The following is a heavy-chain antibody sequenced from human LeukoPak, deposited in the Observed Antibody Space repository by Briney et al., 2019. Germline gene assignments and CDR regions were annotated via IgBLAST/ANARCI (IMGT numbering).Heavy chain of an antibody. Sequence: GASVKVSCKASGYTFTDYYMHWVQQAPGKGLEWMGRVDPEDGETIYAEKFQGRVTITADTSTDTAYMELSSLRSEDTAVYYCATGLGILTGYYTVDIWGQGTMVTVSS. J-gene: IGHJ3*02. V-gene: IGHV1-69-2*01. CDR3: ATGLGILTGYYTVDI. CDR2: VDPEDGET. D-gene: IGHD3-9*01. CDR1: GYTFTDYY.